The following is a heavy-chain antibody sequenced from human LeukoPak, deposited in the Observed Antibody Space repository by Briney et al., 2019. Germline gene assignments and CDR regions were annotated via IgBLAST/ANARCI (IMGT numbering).Heavy chain of an antibody. Sequence: RTGGSLRLSCAASGFTFSDYYMSWIRQAPGKGLEWVSYISSSGSTIYYADSVKGRFTISRDNAKNSLYLQMNSLRAEDTAVYYCARGEWLLTKDAFGHWFDPWGQGTLVTVSS. CDR1: GFTFSDYY. CDR2: ISSSGSTI. CDR3: ARGEWLLTKDAFGHWFDP. J-gene: IGHJ5*02. V-gene: IGHV3-11*04. D-gene: IGHD3-3*01.